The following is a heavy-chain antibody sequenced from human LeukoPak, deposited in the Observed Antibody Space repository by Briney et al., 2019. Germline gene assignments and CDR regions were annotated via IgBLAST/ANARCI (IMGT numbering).Heavy chain of an antibody. CDR3: ARGLRNRGLDFDN. CDR1: GFTYRTYE. V-gene: IGHV3-48*03. J-gene: IGHJ4*02. CDR2: INTGTTI. Sequence: PGGSLRLSCAASGFTYRTYEMNWVRQAPGKGLEGVSYINTGTTIYYADSVKGRFTISRDNAKNSLYLQMTSLRAEDTAIYYCARGLRNRGLDFDNWGQGPWSPSPQ. D-gene: IGHD7-27*01.